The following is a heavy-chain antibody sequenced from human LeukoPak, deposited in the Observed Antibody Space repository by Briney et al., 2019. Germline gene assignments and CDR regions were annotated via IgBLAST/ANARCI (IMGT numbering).Heavy chain of an antibody. CDR3: ARRVYSYYYGSGSSPYYFDY. V-gene: IGHV1-8*03. J-gene: IGHJ4*02. CDR2: MNPNSGNT. Sequence: GASVKVSCKASGYTFTSYDINWVRQATGQGLEWMGWMNPNSGNTGYAQKFQGRVTITRNTSMSTAYMELSSLRSEDTAVYYCARRVYSYYYGSGSSPYYFDYWGQGTPVTVSS. CDR1: GYTFTSYD. D-gene: IGHD3-10*01.